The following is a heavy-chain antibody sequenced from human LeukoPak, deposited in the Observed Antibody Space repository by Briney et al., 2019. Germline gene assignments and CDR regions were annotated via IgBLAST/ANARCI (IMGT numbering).Heavy chain of an antibody. Sequence: SETLSLTCTVSGGSISSYYWSWIRQPPGKGLEWIGYVYYSGNTNYNPSLKSRVSISIDTSKNQFSLNLSSVTAADTAVYYCARRAAGTFDYWGQGTLVTVSS. CDR1: GGSISSYY. CDR3: ARRAAGTFDY. CDR2: VYYSGNT. D-gene: IGHD6-13*01. J-gene: IGHJ4*02. V-gene: IGHV4-59*08.